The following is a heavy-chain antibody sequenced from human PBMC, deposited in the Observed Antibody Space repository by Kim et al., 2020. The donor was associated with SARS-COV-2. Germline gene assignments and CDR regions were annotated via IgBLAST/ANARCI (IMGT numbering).Heavy chain of an antibody. Sequence: GGSLRLSCAASGFTFSSYAMSWVRQAPGKGLEWVSAISGSGGSTYYADSVKGRFTISRDNSKNTLYLQMNSLRAEDTAVYYCAKAFQKTRIAAAGHHVDYWGQGTLVTVSS. CDR1: GFTFSSYA. CDR2: ISGSGGST. D-gene: IGHD6-13*01. CDR3: AKAFQKTRIAAAGHHVDY. J-gene: IGHJ4*02. V-gene: IGHV3-23*01.